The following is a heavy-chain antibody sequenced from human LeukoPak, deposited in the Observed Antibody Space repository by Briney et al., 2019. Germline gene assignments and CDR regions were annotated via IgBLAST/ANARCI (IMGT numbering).Heavy chain of an antibody. Sequence: GESLKISRKGSGYSFANYWIAWVRQMPGTGLEWMGIVNPGDSDTRYSPSFQGQVTISADKSISTASLQWSSLKASDTAMYYCARHYSGSYHSSLEYWGQGTLVTVSS. CDR1: GYSFANYW. V-gene: IGHV5-51*01. CDR3: ARHYSGSYHSSLEY. J-gene: IGHJ4*02. CDR2: VNPGDSDT. D-gene: IGHD1-26*01.